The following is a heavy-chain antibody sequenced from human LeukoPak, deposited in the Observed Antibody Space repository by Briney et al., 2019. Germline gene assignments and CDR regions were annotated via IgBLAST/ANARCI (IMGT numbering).Heavy chain of an antibody. V-gene: IGHV3-23*01. CDR3: ARDLMGSLDY. Sequence: GSLRLSCAASEFTFSNYAMNWVRQAPGKGLEWVSGISGGGGSTYYADSVKGRFTISRDNAKNTLYLQMNSLRAEDTAVYYCARDLMGSLDYWGQGTLVTVSS. J-gene: IGHJ4*02. D-gene: IGHD3-10*01. CDR2: ISGGGGST. CDR1: EFTFSNYA.